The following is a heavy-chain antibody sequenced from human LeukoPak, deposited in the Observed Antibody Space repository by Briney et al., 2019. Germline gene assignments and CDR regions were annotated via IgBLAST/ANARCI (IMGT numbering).Heavy chain of an antibody. D-gene: IGHD7-27*01. Sequence: GGSLRLSCAASGFTFSSYAMHWVRQAPGKGLEWVAVISYDGSSKYYADSVKGRFTISRDNSKNTLYLQMNSLRAEDTAVYYCAGLTGSDYWGQGTLVTVSS. V-gene: IGHV3-30-3*01. CDR1: GFTFSSYA. CDR3: AGLTGSDY. CDR2: ISYDGSSK. J-gene: IGHJ4*02.